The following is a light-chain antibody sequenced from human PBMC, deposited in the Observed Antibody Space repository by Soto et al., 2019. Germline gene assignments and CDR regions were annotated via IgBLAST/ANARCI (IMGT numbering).Light chain of an antibody. V-gene: IGKV3-20*01. CDR2: GAS. CDR3: QQYGSSGT. Sequence: ETVLTQFPGALSLSPGETATLYCGASQSVGSNYLAWYQQRPGQPPNLLIFGASHRAPDIPDRFSGSGSGTDFTLTISRLEPEDFAVYYCQQYGSSGTFGQGTKVDI. J-gene: IGKJ1*01. CDR1: QSVGSNY.